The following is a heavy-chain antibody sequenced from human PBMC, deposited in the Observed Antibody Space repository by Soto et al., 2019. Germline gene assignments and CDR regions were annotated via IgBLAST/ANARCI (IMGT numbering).Heavy chain of an antibody. V-gene: IGHV1-69*13. Sequence: GASVNVSCKASGGTFSSYAISWVRQAPGQGLEWMGGIIPIFGTANYAQKFQGRVTITADESTSTAYMELSSLRSEDTAVYYCAGGVLGGYCSGGSCHDDAFDIWGQGTMVTVSS. J-gene: IGHJ3*02. D-gene: IGHD2-15*01. CDR3: AGGVLGGYCSGGSCHDDAFDI. CDR2: IIPIFGTA. CDR1: GGTFSSYA.